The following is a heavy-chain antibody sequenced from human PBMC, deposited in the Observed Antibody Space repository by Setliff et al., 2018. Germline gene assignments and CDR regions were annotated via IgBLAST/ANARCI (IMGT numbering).Heavy chain of an antibody. CDR1: GFTFSNYW. Sequence: GGSLRLSCAASGFTFSNYWMTWVRQAPGKGLEWVANIRQDGGQTYYEDSVEGRFTISRDNAKNSLYLQMNSLRAEDTALYYCATDRNYYDSDTFYDAFDIWGQGTMVTVSS. V-gene: IGHV3-7*01. CDR3: ATDRNYYDSDTFYDAFDI. J-gene: IGHJ3*02. D-gene: IGHD3-22*01. CDR2: IRQDGGQT.